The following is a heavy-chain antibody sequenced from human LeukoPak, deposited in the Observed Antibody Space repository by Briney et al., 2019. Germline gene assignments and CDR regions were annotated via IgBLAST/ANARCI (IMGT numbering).Heavy chain of an antibody. J-gene: IGHJ3*02. Sequence: PSETLSLTCTVSGGSISSSSYYWGWIRQPPGKGLEWIGSIYYSGSTYYNPSLKSRVTISVDTSKNQFSLKLSSVTAADTAVYYCARDSTGRELPGVAFDIWGQGTMVTVSS. CDR3: ARDSTGRELPGVAFDI. CDR2: IYYSGST. CDR1: GGSISSSSYY. D-gene: IGHD1-26*01. V-gene: IGHV4-39*07.